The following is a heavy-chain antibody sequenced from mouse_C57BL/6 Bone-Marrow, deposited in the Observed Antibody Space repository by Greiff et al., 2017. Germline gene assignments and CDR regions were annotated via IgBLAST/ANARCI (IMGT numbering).Heavy chain of an antibody. CDR2: INPGSGGT. CDR1: GYAFTNYL. Sequence: VQLQQSGAELVRPGTSVKVSCKASGYAFTNYLIEWVKQRPGQGLEWIGVINPGSGGTNYNEKFKGKATLTADKSSSTAYMQLSSLTSEDSAVYVGAGGEGITAVVAPFAYWGQGTLVTVSA. V-gene: IGHV1-54*01. D-gene: IGHD1-1*01. CDR3: AGGEGITAVVAPFAY. J-gene: IGHJ3*01.